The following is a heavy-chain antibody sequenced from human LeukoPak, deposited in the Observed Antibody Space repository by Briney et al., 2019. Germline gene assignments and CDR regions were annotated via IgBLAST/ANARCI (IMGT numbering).Heavy chain of an antibody. J-gene: IGHJ4*02. CDR2: IYHSGST. CDR3: ARHPRYDSSGNHSPYYFDL. Sequence: SETLSLTCTVSAASIRSINHYWGWLRQPPGKGLEWIVSIYHSGSTYYNPSLKSRVSISVDTSKNQFSLKLSSVSAADTAAYFCARHPRYDSSGNHSPYYFDLWGQGTLVTVSS. D-gene: IGHD3-22*01. V-gene: IGHV4-39*01. CDR1: AASIRSINHY.